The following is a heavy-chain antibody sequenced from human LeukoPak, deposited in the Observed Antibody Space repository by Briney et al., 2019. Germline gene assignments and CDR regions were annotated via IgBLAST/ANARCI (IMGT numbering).Heavy chain of an antibody. CDR3: ARGGNSGVDWFDP. Sequence: PGGSLRLTCAASGFTFSSYAMHWVRQAPGKGLEWVAVISYDGSNKYYADSVKGRFTISRDNSKNTLYLQMNSLRAEDTAVYYCARGGNSGVDWFDPWGQGTLVTVSS. V-gene: IGHV3-30-3*01. D-gene: IGHD4-23*01. J-gene: IGHJ5*02. CDR1: GFTFSSYA. CDR2: ISYDGSNK.